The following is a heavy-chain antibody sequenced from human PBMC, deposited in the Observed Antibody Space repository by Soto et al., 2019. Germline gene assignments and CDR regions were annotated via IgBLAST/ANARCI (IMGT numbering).Heavy chain of an antibody. J-gene: IGHJ5*02. Sequence: SETLSLTCTVSGGSISSYYWSWIRQPPGKGLEWIGYIYYSGSTNYNPSLKSRVTISVDTSKNQFSLKLSSVTAADTAVYYCARTIYCSSTSYPPFGFDPWGQGTLVTVSS. D-gene: IGHD2-2*01. V-gene: IGHV4-59*08. CDR2: IYYSGST. CDR3: ARTIYCSSTSYPPFGFDP. CDR1: GGSISSYY.